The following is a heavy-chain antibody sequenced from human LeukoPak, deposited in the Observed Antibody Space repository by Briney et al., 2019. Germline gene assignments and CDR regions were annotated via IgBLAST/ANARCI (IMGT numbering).Heavy chain of an antibody. CDR2: INPNSGGT. CDR3: ARAVVRGVGIDAFDI. J-gene: IGHJ3*02. CDR1: GYTFTGYY. Sequence: GASVKVSCKASGYTFTGYYMHWVRQAPGQGLEWMGWINPNSGGTNYAQKFQGRVTMTRDTSISTAYMELSRLRSDDTAVYYCARAVVRGVGIDAFDIWGQGTMVTVSS. D-gene: IGHD3-22*01. V-gene: IGHV1-2*02.